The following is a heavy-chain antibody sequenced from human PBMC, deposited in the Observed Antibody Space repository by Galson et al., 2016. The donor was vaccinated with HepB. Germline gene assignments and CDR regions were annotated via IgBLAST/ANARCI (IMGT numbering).Heavy chain of an antibody. Sequence: SETLSPTCFLSGFSVRVSNSHWGWLRQSPGKGFEWVGSITYSRTHYYNPSLKTPVTVSVNTSRDHFSLTLESMTSADTAVYYCASQHPTGHAPDPWGQGTLVTVSS. CDR2: ITYSRTH. CDR1: GFSVRVSNSH. D-gene: IGHD1-14*01. CDR3: ASQHPTGHAPDP. J-gene: IGHJ5*02. V-gene: IGHV4-39*02.